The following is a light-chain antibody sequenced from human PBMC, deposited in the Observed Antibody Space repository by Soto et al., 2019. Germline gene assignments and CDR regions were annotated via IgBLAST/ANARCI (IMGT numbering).Light chain of an antibody. J-gene: IGKJ3*01. CDR2: GAS. CDR1: LSVSSSY. CDR3: QQYGLFT. V-gene: IGKV3-20*01. Sequence: EIVLTQSPGTLSLSPGERATLSCRASLSVSSSYLAWYQQKPGQAPRLLIYGASSRATGIPDRFSGSGSGTDFTLTISRLEPEDFAVYYCQQYGLFTFGPGTKVDIK.